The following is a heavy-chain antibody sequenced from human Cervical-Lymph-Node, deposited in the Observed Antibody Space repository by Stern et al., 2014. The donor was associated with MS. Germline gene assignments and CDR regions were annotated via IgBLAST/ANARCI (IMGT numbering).Heavy chain of an antibody. CDR3: MGVGDAMHV. J-gene: IGHJ6*02. V-gene: IGHV3-30*03. CDR1: GFSLSNSG. CDR2: MSFVGGNK. Sequence: VQLVESGGGVVQPGRSLTLSCAASGFSLSNSGMHWIRQAPGTGLECVAVMSFVGGNKKYGDSVKGRFSISRDMANNTLFLQMNSLRPEDTAVYYCMGVGDAMHVWGQGTTVIVSS.